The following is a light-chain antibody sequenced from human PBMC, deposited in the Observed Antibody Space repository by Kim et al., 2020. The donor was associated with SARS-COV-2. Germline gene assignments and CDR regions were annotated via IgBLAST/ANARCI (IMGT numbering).Light chain of an antibody. V-gene: IGKV3-20*01. CDR3: QHYGTPPIS. Sequence: EIVLTQSPGTLSLSPGERASLSCRASHNVGSSYVAWYQQKGGRAPRLLIYAASTRDTGIPDRFRGSGSGTDFTLTITRLEPEDFAVYYWQHYGTPPISFGQGPKLQI. CDR2: AAS. J-gene: IGKJ2*01. CDR1: HNVGSSY.